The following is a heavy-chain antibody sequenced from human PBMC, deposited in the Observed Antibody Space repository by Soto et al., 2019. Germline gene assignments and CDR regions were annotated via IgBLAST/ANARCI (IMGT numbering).Heavy chain of an antibody. Sequence: SEALARTCTVSGTSITSNKYYWGWIRQPPGKVLEWIASMYYSGNTYYNPSLKSRVTISIDTSKNQLSLKLSSVTAADTAVYYCARQKVSRFYGEVDFFDYWGLGTLVTVSS. CDR1: GTSITSNKYY. J-gene: IGHJ4*02. CDR3: ARQKVSRFYGEVDFFDY. V-gene: IGHV4-39*01. D-gene: IGHD4-17*01. CDR2: MYYSGNT.